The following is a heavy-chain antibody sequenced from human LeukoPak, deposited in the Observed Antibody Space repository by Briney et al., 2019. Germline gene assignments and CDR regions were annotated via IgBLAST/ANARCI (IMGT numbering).Heavy chain of an antibody. J-gene: IGHJ4*02. Sequence: GGSLRLSCAASGFTFSSYVMSWVRQAPGKGLEWVSAISGSGGSTYYADSVKGRFNISRDNSKNTLYLQVSSLRAEDTAVYRCAKGGRITAVLPFDYWGQGTLVTVSS. V-gene: IGHV3-23*01. CDR2: ISGSGGST. CDR3: AKGGRITAVLPFDY. CDR1: GFTFSSYV. D-gene: IGHD6-13*01.